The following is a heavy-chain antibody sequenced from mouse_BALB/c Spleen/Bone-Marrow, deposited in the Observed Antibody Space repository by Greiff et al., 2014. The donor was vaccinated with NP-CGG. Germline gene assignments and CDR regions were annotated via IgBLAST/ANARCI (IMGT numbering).Heavy chain of an antibody. CDR2: IYPGTGTT. J-gene: IGHJ4*01. Sequence: QVQLQQSGAELVRPGASVKLPCTTSGYIFTGCWIHWVKQRSGQGLEWIARIYPGTGTTFYNEKFKGKATLTADQSSSTAYLQLSSLKSEDSAVYFCAREYGNYNYALDYWGQGTSVTVSS. D-gene: IGHD2-10*02. CDR1: GYIFTGCW. CDR3: AREYGNYNYALDY. V-gene: IGHV1S132*01.